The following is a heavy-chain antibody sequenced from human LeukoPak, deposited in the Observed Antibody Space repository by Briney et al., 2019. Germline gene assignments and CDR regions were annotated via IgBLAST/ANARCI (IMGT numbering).Heavy chain of an antibody. D-gene: IGHD3-22*01. CDR3: SRGLDSRKLGY. CDR1: GASFSSGDQY. J-gene: IGHJ4*02. CDR2: IHPSGTL. Sequence: QTLSLTCTVSGASFSSGDQYWNWIRQSPGKGLEWIGSIHPSGTLYNNPSLESRVTMSMDTSKNQFSLNLNSVTAADTAVYFCSRGLDSRKLGYWGQGTLVTVSS. V-gene: IGHV4-31*03.